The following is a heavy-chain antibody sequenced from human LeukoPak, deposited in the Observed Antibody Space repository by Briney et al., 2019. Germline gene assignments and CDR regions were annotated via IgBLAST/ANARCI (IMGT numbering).Heavy chain of an antibody. CDR2: IYSGGTT. J-gene: IGHJ3*02. D-gene: IGHD3-16*01. V-gene: IGHV3-53*01. Sequence: GGSLKLSCAASGITVSDNYMAWVRQAPGKGLEWVSVIYSGGTTYYADSVKGRFTISRDNAKNSLYLQMNSLRAEDTAVYYCARDGQGGFDIWGQGTMVTVSS. CDR1: GITVSDNY. CDR3: ARDGQGGFDI.